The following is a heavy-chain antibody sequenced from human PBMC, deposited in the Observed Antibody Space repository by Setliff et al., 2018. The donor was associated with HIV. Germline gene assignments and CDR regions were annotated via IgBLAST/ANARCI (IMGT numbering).Heavy chain of an antibody. V-gene: IGHV3-15*01. CDR3: TTSEGSQTYFTPSAVDL. Sequence: PGGSLRLSCAGSGFRLSNAWMTWVRQAPGKGLEWVGRIKNQTDGGTTDYATPVKGRFTISRDDSDNLFYLRMNRLKTEDTALYYCTTSEGSQTYFTPSAVDLWGRGKMVPLSS. D-gene: IGHD3-3*01. CDR2: IKNQTDGGTT. CDR1: GFRLSNAW. J-gene: IGHJ3*01.